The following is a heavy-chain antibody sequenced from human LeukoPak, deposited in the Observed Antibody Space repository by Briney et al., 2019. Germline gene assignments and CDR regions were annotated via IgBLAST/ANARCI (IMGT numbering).Heavy chain of an antibody. Sequence: GGSLRLSCAASAFTFSNYGMHWVRQAPGKGLEWVAFIRYDGSNKYYVDSVKGRFTVSRDNSKNTLYLQMNSLRGEDTAVYYCAKVDGLSMTPHPLFDFWGQGTLVTVSS. V-gene: IGHV3-30*02. CDR1: AFTFSNYG. CDR3: AKVDGLSMTPHPLFDF. J-gene: IGHJ4*02. CDR2: IRYDGSNK. D-gene: IGHD2/OR15-2a*01.